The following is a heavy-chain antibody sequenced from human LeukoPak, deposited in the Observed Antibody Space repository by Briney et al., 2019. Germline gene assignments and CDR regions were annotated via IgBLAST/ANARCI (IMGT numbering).Heavy chain of an antibody. CDR1: GGSISSSRYY. CDR3: ARGTMVRGVISRALDV. J-gene: IGHJ6*04. V-gene: IGHV4-39*07. CDR2: IYYSGST. D-gene: IGHD3-10*01. Sequence: SETLSLTFTVSGGSISSSRYYWVWIRQPPGKGLEWIGSIYYSGSTFYNPSLKSRVNISRDMYKNQLSLNQSSVTAADTAVYYWARGTMVRGVISRALDVWGKGTTVTVSS.